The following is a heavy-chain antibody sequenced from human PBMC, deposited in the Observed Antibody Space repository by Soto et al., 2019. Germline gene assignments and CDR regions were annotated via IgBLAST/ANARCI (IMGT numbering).Heavy chain of an antibody. CDR2: IWYDGSNK. Sequence: GGSLRLSCAASGFTFSSYGMHWVRQAPGKGLEWVAVIWYDGSNKYYADSVKGRFTISRDNSKNTLYLQMNSLRAEDTAVYYCARDVGAVAGKKHNYYSYYMDVWAKGTT. D-gene: IGHD6-19*01. CDR1: GFTFSSYG. CDR3: ARDVGAVAGKKHNYYSYYMDV. V-gene: IGHV3-33*01. J-gene: IGHJ6*03.